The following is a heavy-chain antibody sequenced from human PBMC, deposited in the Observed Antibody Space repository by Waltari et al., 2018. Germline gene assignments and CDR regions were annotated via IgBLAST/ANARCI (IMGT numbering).Heavy chain of an antibody. CDR3: AKLKFGVVKWDRYYYGMDV. Sequence: EVQLVESGGGLVQPGRSLRLSCAASGFTFDDYAMHWVRQAPGKGLEWVSGISWNSGSIGYADAVKGRFTISRDNAKNSLYLQMNSLRAEDTALYYCAKLKFGVVKWDRYYYGMDVWGQGTTVTVSS. CDR1: GFTFDDYA. CDR2: ISWNSGSI. V-gene: IGHV3-9*01. D-gene: IGHD3-3*01. J-gene: IGHJ6*02.